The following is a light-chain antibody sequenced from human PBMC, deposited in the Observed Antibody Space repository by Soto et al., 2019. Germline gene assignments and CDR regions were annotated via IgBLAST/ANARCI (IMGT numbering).Light chain of an antibody. CDR3: SLSASSIPLV. J-gene: IGLJ1*01. CDR1: SSDVGGYNY. V-gene: IGLV2-14*04. Sequence: SSIIRKKNSSDVGGYNYVSWYQQHPGKAPKLMIYDVSNRPSGVSNRFSGPKSGNTASLTISGLLAEAEADKCCSLSASSIPLVCATETKVTAL. CDR2: DVS.